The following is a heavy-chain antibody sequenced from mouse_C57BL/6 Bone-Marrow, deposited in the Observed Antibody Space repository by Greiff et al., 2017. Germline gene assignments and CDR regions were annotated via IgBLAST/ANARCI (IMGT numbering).Heavy chain of an antibody. J-gene: IGHJ4*01. CDR1: GFSLTSYG. CDR3: ASLYYYGSGYAMDY. Sequence: QVQLQQSGPGLVQPSQSLSITCTVSGFSLTSYGVHWVRQSPGKGLEWLGVIGSGGSTDYNAAFISRLSISKDNSKSQVFFKMNSLQADDTAIYYCASLYYYGSGYAMDYWGQGTSVTVSS. CDR2: IGSGGST. V-gene: IGHV2-2*01. D-gene: IGHD1-1*01.